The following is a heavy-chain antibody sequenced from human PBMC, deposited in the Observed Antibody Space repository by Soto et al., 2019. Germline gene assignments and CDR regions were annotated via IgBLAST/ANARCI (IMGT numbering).Heavy chain of an antibody. CDR2: ISAYNGNT. Sequence: ASVKVSCKASGYTFTSYGISWVRQAPGQGLELMGWISAYNGNTNYAQKLQGRVTMTTDTSTSTAYMELRSLRSDDTAVYYCARRPYCSSTSCYGRGDNWFDPWGQGTLVTVAS. CDR3: ARRPYCSSTSCYGRGDNWFDP. J-gene: IGHJ5*02. V-gene: IGHV1-18*04. CDR1: GYTFTSYG. D-gene: IGHD2-2*01.